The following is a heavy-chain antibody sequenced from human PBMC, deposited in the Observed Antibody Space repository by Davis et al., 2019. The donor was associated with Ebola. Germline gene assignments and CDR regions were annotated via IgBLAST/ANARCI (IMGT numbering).Heavy chain of an antibody. CDR3: ARGGGIQLWLRRRLDP. J-gene: IGHJ5*02. Sequence: SETLSPTCAVYGGSFSGYYWSWIRQPPGKGLEWIGEINHSGSTNYNPSLKSRATISVDTSKNQSSLKLSSVTAADTAVYYCARGGGIQLWLRRRLDPWGQGTLVTVSS. CDR1: GGSFSGYY. D-gene: IGHD5-18*01. V-gene: IGHV4-34*01. CDR2: INHSGST.